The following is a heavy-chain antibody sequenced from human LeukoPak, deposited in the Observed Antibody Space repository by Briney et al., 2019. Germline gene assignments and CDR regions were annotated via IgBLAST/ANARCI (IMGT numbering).Heavy chain of an antibody. V-gene: IGHV4-59*08. J-gene: IGHJ5*02. CDR1: GGSISSYY. CDR3: ARHHKYCSSTSCYNWFDP. D-gene: IGHD2-2*01. Sequence: SETLSLTCTVSGGSISSYYWSWIRQPPGKGLEWIGYIYYGGSTNYNPSLKSRVTISVDTSKNQFSLKLSSVTAADTAVYYCARHHKYCSSTSCYNWFDPWGQGTLVTVSS. CDR2: IYYGGST.